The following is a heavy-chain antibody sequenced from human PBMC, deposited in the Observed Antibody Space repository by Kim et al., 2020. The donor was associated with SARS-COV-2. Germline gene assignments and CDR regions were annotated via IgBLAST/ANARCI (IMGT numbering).Heavy chain of an antibody. J-gene: IGHJ4*02. CDR2: ISSSSSTI. D-gene: IGHD3-22*01. CDR1: GFTFSSYS. CDR3: ARASYYYDSSGYLYYFDY. Sequence: GGSLRLSCAASGFTFSSYSMNWVRQAPGKGLEWVSYISSSSSTIYYADSVKGRFTISRDNAKNSLYLQMNSLRDEDTAVYYCARASYYYDSSGYLYYFDYWGQGTLVTVSS. V-gene: IGHV3-48*02.